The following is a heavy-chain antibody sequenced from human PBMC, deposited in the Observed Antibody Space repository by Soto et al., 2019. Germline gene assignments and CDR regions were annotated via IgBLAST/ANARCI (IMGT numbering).Heavy chain of an antibody. CDR2: IKKDGSEK. CDR1: GFTFSSYW. V-gene: IGHV3-7*01. CDR3: ARDRGYYYMDV. Sequence: EVQLVESGGGLVQPGGSLRLSCAASGFTFSSYWMSWVRQAPGKGLEWVANIKKDGSEKYYVDSVKGRFTISRDNAKNSLYLQMNSLRAEDTAVYYCARDRGYYYMDVWGKGTTVTVSS. J-gene: IGHJ6*03.